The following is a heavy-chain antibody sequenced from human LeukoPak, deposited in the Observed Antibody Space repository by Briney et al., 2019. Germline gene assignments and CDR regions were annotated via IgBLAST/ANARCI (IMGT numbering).Heavy chain of an antibody. CDR2: IYTSGTT. CDR1: GGSVRHGNYY. D-gene: IGHD3-10*01. Sequence: SQTLSLTCTVSGGSVRHGNYYWTWIRQPAGSGLEWIGRIYTSGTTDYNPSLRTRVTISVDTSKNQFSLKLSSVTAADTAVYYCARDPSMVRGVIGDYWGQGTLVTVSS. CDR3: ARDPSMVRGVIGDY. J-gene: IGHJ4*02. V-gene: IGHV4-61*02.